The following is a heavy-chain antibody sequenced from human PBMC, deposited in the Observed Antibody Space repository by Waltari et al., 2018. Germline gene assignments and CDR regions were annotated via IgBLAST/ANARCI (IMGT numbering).Heavy chain of an antibody. CDR2: VSYSGTT. CDR1: GVSITSNRHY. J-gene: IGHJ3*01. CDR3: ATYIGASVGTAAFDV. V-gene: IGHV4-39*01. Sequence: QLQLQESGPRLVRPSETLSLICRVSGVSITSNRHYWAWIRQSPGQGLEWIGTVSYSGTTDISPSLKSRVSLSRDTSKNQVSLILGSVTAADMAVYYCATYIGASVGTAAFDVWGQGTMVTVSS. D-gene: IGHD5-12*01.